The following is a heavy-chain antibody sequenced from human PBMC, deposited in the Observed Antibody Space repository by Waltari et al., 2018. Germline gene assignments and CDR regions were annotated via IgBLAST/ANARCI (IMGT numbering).Heavy chain of an antibody. V-gene: IGHV3-7*01. Sequence: EVQLVESGGGLVQPGGSLRLSCAASGFTFSSYWMSWVRQAPGKGLEWVANIKQDGSEKYYVDSVKGRFTISRDNAKNSLYLQMNSLRAEDTAVYYCARGMTTGTPWGAFDIWGQGTMVTVSS. CDR2: IKQDGSEK. D-gene: IGHD4-17*01. CDR3: ARGMTTGTPWGAFDI. J-gene: IGHJ3*02. CDR1: GFTFSSYW.